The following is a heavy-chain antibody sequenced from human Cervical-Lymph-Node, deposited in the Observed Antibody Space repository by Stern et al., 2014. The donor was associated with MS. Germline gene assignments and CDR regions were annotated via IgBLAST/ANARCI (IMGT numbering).Heavy chain of an antibody. CDR1: GYIFTSYD. CDR3: ASASGVTTTVY. J-gene: IGHJ4*02. D-gene: IGHD4-17*01. Sequence: VQLLQSGAEVRKPGASVKVSCKASGYIFTSYDINWVRQASGQGLEWMGWMNPNNSNANYAQKFQGRVTMTRDISISTAYMELSSLTSEDTAVYYCASASGVTTTVYWGQGTLITVSS. CDR2: MNPNNSNA. V-gene: IGHV1-8*02.